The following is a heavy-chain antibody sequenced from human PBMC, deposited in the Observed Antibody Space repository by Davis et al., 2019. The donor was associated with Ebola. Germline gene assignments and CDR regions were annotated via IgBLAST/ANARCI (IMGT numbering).Heavy chain of an antibody. Sequence: GESLKISCNGSGYSFNTYWIGWVRQMPGKGLEWMGIIYPGDSDTRYSPSFQGQVTISADKSISTAYLQWSSLKASDTAMYFCARRVSDYYFFDYWGQGTLVTVSS. CDR2: IYPGDSDT. CDR1: GYSFNTYW. J-gene: IGHJ4*02. D-gene: IGHD3-22*01. V-gene: IGHV5-51*01. CDR3: ARRVSDYYFFDY.